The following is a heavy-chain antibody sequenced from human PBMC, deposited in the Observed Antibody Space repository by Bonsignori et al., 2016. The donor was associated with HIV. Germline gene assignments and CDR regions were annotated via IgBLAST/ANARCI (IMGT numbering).Heavy chain of an antibody. D-gene: IGHD1-26*01. J-gene: IGHJ4*02. CDR2: IIPIFGTA. V-gene: IGHV1-69*01. Sequence: WVRQAPGQGLEWMGGIIPIFGTANYAQKFQGRVTITADESTSTAYMELSSLRSEDTAVYYCAREGGARSFFDYWGQGTLVTVSS. CDR3: AREGGARSFFDY.